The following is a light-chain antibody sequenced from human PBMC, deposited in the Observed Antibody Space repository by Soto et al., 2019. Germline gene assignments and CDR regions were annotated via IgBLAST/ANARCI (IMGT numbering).Light chain of an antibody. CDR3: LQDHNYPPT. Sequence: AIQMTQSPSSLSASVGDRVTITCRASQDIRNSLGWYQQKPGKAPKLLIYAASNTQSGVPSRFSGSGSGTDFTLTISGPQPEDFASYYCLQDHNYPPTFGQGTRLEIK. J-gene: IGKJ5*01. CDR2: AAS. CDR1: QDIRNS. V-gene: IGKV1-6*01.